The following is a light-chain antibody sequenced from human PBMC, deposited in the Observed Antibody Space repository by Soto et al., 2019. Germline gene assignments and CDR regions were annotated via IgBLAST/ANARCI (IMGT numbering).Light chain of an antibody. CDR1: QSINSW. J-gene: IGKJ1*01. CDR2: DAS. Sequence: DIQMTQSPSTLSASVGDRVTITCRASQSINSWLAWYQQIPGKAPKLLVYDASSLESGVPSRFSGSGSGTEFTLTISSLQPDDFGTYYCQHYNGYSTFGQGTKVDI. V-gene: IGKV1-5*01. CDR3: QHYNGYST.